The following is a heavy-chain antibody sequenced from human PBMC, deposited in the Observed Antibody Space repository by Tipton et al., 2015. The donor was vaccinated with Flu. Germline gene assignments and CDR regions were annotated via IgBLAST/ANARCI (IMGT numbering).Heavy chain of an antibody. J-gene: IGHJ6*02. Sequence: QVQLVQSGAEVKKPGASVKVSCKASGYTFTGYYMHWVRQAPGQGLEWMGWINPNSGGTNYAQKFQGRVTMTRDTSISTAHMELSRLRSDDTAVYYCAREDYGDYYYYGMDVWGQGTTVTVSS. V-gene: IGHV1-2*02. D-gene: IGHD4-17*01. CDR2: INPNSGGT. CDR1: GYTFTGYY. CDR3: AREDYGDYYYYGMDV.